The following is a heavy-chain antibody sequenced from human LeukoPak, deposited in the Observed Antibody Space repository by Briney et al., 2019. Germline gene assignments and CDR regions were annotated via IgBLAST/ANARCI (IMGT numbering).Heavy chain of an antibody. V-gene: IGHV3-74*01. J-gene: IGHJ4*02. CDR2: INIDGSVT. D-gene: IGHD2-15*01. CDR1: GFNFTMFW. Sequence: GGSLRLSCAASGFNFTMFWMHWVRQAPGKGLEWDSRINIDGSVTTYADSVKGRFTISRDNSKNTLYLQMNNLRVEDTAVYYCLRMSNGGSFYDYWGQGALVTVSS. CDR3: LRMSNGGSFYDY.